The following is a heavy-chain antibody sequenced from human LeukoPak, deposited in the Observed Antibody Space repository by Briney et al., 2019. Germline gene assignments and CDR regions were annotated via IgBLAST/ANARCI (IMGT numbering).Heavy chain of an antibody. CDR1: GGTFSTYS. Sequence: AASVTVSCKTSGGTFSTYSINWVRQAPGQGLEWMGRIIPILSQSDYAQKFQGTVSITADEFTETAYMELSSLRSDDTAVYYCATGGAYRDAFDIWGQGTMVTVSS. D-gene: IGHD3-10*01. V-gene: IGHV1-69*11. CDR2: IIPILSQS. J-gene: IGHJ3*02. CDR3: ATGGAYRDAFDI.